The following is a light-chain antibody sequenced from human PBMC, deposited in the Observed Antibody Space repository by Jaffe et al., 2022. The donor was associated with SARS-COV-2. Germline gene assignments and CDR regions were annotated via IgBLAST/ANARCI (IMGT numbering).Light chain of an antibody. CDR1: QSISSY. CDR2: TAS. Sequence: DIQMTQSPSSLSASVGDRVTLTCRASQSISSYLNWYQQKPGKAPKLLIYTASTLESGVPSRFRGSGSGTDFTLTISSLQPEDFATYYCQQSYSTPPTFGQGTKVEIK. V-gene: IGKV1-39*01. J-gene: IGKJ1*01. CDR3: QQSYSTPPT.